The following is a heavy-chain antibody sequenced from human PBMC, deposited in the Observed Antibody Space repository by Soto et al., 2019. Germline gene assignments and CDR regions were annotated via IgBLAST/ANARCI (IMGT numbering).Heavy chain of an antibody. CDR3: ARFANYDFWSGYSTPDY. J-gene: IGHJ4*02. CDR1: GYTFTSYD. Sequence: QVQLVQSGAEVKKPGASVKVSCKASGYTFTSYDINWVRQATGQGLEWMGWMNPNSGNTGYAQKFQGRVTMTRNTSISTAYMELSSLRSEDTAVYYCARFANYDFWSGYSTPDYWGQGTLVTVSS. D-gene: IGHD3-3*01. V-gene: IGHV1-8*01. CDR2: MNPNSGNT.